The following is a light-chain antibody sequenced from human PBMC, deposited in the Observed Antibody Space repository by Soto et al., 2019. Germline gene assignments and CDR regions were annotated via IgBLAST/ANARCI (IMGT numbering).Light chain of an antibody. Sequence: QSALTQPASVSGSPGQSITISCTGTSSDVGGYNYVSWYQQYPGKAPKLMIYDVSNRPSGVSNRFSGSKSGNTASLTISWLQAEDEADYYCTSYTTSSTLVFGTGTKLPVL. CDR1: SSDVGGYNY. CDR2: DVS. J-gene: IGLJ1*01. V-gene: IGLV2-14*01. CDR3: TSYTTSSTLV.